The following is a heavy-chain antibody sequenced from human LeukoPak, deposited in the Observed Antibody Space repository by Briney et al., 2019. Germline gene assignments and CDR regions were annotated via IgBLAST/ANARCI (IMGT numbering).Heavy chain of an antibody. Sequence: SETLSLTCAVYGGTFSGYYWSWIRQPPGKGLEWIGEINHSGSTNYNPSLKSRVTISVDTSKNQFSLKLSSVTAADTAVYYCARGHGQPRWVNWFDPWGQGTLVTVSS. CDR1: GGTFSGYY. CDR2: INHSGST. J-gene: IGHJ5*02. CDR3: ARGHGQPRWVNWFDP. D-gene: IGHD5-24*01. V-gene: IGHV4-34*01.